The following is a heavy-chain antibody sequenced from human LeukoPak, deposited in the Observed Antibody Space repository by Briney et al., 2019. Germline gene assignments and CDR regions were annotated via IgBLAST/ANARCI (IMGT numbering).Heavy chain of an antibody. J-gene: IGHJ4*02. Sequence: PSETLSLNCTVSDDFTSKFYWSWIRQPPGKGLEWIGHLFLSGATNYSPSLKSRLTMSVDTSKMHFSLRLTSVTAADMAVYFCARIDPLGFFDYWGQGMLVTVSS. V-gene: IGHV4-59*01. D-gene: IGHD3-10*01. CDR1: DDFTSKFY. CDR2: LFLSGAT. CDR3: ARIDPLGFFDY.